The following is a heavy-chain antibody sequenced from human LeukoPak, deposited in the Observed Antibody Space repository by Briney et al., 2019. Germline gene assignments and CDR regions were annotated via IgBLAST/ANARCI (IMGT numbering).Heavy chain of an antibody. CDR1: GGSISSGGYY. CDR2: IYYSGST. D-gene: IGHD4-23*01. Sequence: SETLSLTCTVSGGSISSGGYYWSWIRQHPGKGLEWIGYIYYSGSTYYNPSLKSRVTISVDTSKNQFSLKLSSVTAADTAVYYCAGWGTIRGNTHIDYWGQGTLVTVSS. CDR3: AGWGTIRGNTHIDY. V-gene: IGHV4-31*03. J-gene: IGHJ4*02.